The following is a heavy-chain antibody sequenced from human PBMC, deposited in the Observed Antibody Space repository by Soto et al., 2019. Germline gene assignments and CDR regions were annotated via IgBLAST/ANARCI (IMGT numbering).Heavy chain of an antibody. J-gene: IGHJ4*02. V-gene: IGHV1-3*04. CDR2: ISTDNGNT. Sequence: ASVKVSCKASGYPFTTYAIHWVRQAPGQSLEWMGWISTDNGNTKYSQKFQGRLTISRDTSATTAYMELSSLRSEDTAVYYCARDRIGEAGHPLDYWGQGTLVTVSS. CDR3: ARDRIGEAGHPLDY. CDR1: GYPFTTYA. D-gene: IGHD6-13*01.